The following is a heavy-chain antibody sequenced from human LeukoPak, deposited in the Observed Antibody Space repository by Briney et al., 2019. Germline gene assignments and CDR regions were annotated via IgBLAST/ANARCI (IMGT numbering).Heavy chain of an antibody. Sequence: PGGSLRLSCAASGFTFSNYAMSWVRQGPGKGLEWVSGISVSGGTTDYADSVKGRFTISRDNSKNTLYVQMNSLRAEDTAVYYCAKTFFGYTNYFDYWGQGTQVTVSS. V-gene: IGHV3-23*01. CDR3: AKTFFGYTNYFDY. CDR2: ISVSGGTT. D-gene: IGHD2/OR15-2a*01. CDR1: GFTFSNYA. J-gene: IGHJ4*02.